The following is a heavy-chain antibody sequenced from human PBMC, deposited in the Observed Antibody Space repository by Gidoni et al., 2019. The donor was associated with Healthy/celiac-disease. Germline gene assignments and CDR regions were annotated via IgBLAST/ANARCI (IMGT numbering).Heavy chain of an antibody. CDR2: ISGSGGST. V-gene: IGHV3-23*01. Sequence: EVQLLESGGGLVQPGGSLRLSCAASGFTFSSYAMSWVRQAPGKGLEWVSAISGSGGSTYYADSVKGRFTISRDNSKNTLYLQMNSLRAEDTAVYYCAKVPDYGDYGGDAFDIWGQGTMVTVSS. J-gene: IGHJ3*02. CDR1: GFTFSSYA. CDR3: AKVPDYGDYGGDAFDI. D-gene: IGHD4-17*01.